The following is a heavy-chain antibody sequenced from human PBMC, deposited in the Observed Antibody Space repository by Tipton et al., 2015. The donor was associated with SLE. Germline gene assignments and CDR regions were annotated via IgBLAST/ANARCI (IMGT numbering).Heavy chain of an antibody. Sequence: LSLTCAVYGGSFSGYYWSWIRQAPGKGLEWVSGISWNSGSIGYADSVKGRFTISRDNAKNSLYLQMNSLRAEDMALYYCAKAMGAVAGTGAFDIWGQGTMVTVSS. CDR2: ISWNSGSI. D-gene: IGHD6-19*01. CDR1: GGSFSGYY. J-gene: IGHJ3*02. V-gene: IGHV3-9*03. CDR3: AKAMGAVAGTGAFDI.